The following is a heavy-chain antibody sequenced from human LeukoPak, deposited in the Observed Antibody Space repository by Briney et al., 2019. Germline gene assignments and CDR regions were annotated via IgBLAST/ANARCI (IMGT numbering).Heavy chain of an antibody. D-gene: IGHD3-22*01. J-gene: IGHJ4*02. V-gene: IGHV4-30-4*01. CDR1: GGSISSGGYY. CDR2: IYYSGST. CDR3: ARGALYYYDSSGYDY. Sequence: ASETLSLTCSVSGGSISSGGYYWSWIRQPPGKGLEWIGYIYYSGSTYYNPSLKSRVTISVDTSKNQFSLKLSSVTAADTAVYYCARGALYYYDSSGYDYWGQGTLVTVSS.